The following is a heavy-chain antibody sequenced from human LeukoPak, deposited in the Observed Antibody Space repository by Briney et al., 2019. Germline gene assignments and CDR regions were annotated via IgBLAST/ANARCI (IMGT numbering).Heavy chain of an antibody. CDR1: GGTFSSYA. J-gene: IGHJ4*02. CDR2: IIPIFGTA. Sequence: GASVKVSCKASGGTFSSYAISWVRQAPGQGLEWMGGIIPIFGTANYAQTFQGRVTITADESTSTAYMELSSLRSEDTAVYYCAFHCGGDCYSVGTDYWGQGTLVTVSS. V-gene: IGHV1-69*13. CDR3: AFHCGGDCYSVGTDY. D-gene: IGHD2-21*02.